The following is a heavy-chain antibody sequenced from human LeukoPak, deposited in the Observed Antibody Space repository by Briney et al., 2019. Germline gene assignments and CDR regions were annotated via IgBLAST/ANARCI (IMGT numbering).Heavy chain of an antibody. CDR2: ISGSGGST. Sequence: GGSLRLSCAASGFTFSSYALSWVRQAPGKGLEWVSGISGSGGSTYYADSVKGRFTISRDNSKNTLYVQMNSLRAEDTAVYYCASRDYYDSSGYYDAFDIWGQGTMVTVSS. J-gene: IGHJ3*02. CDR3: ASRDYYDSSGYYDAFDI. D-gene: IGHD3-22*01. CDR1: GFTFSSYA. V-gene: IGHV3-23*01.